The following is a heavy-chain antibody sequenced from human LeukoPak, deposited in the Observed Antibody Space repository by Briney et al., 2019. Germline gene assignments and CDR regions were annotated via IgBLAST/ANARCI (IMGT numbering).Heavy chain of an antibody. CDR1: GFTFSSYW. CDR3: ARGRPHGNDY. CDR2: IASDGSST. D-gene: IGHD4-23*01. J-gene: IGHJ4*02. Sequence: GGSLRLSCAACGFTFSSYWMNWVRQSPGKGLVWVSRIASDGSSTNYADSVKGRFSISRDNAKNTLYLQMNSLRVEDTAVYYCARGRPHGNDYWGQGTLVTVSS. V-gene: IGHV3-74*01.